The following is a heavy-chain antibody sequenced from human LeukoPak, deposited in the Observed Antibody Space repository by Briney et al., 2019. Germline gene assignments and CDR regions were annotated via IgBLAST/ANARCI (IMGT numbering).Heavy chain of an antibody. Sequence: ASVKVSCKASGYTFNTRAIAWVRQAPGQGLEWMGWINTRNGNTLYAQKVQDRVTVTADTSTSTAYMELRSLRSDDAAMYYCAVWFGKVSGYLGPLDGWGQGTLVTVSS. V-gene: IGHV1-18*01. CDR2: INTRNGNT. J-gene: IGHJ4*02. CDR3: AVWFGKVSGYLGPLDG. D-gene: IGHD3-10*01. CDR1: GYTFNTRA.